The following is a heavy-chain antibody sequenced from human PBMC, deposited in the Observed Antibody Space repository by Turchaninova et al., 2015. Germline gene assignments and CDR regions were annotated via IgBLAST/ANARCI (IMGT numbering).Heavy chain of an antibody. J-gene: IGHJ4*02. CDR1: GFTFSNSW. CDR2: ISNDGRTT. D-gene: IGHD6-19*01. CDR3: ATGWISVAGPPTDH. Sequence: EVQLVESGGGLVQPGGSLRLSCAASGFTFSNSWLHWVRHAPGKGMVWVSYISNDGRTTNYSDPLKGRVTNSRDNAKNTLYLQMNSLGAEDTAVYFCATGWISVAGPPTDHWGQGTLVTVSS. V-gene: IGHV3-74*01.